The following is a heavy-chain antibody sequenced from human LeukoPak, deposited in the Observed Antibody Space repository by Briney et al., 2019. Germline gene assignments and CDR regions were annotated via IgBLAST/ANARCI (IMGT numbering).Heavy chain of an antibody. CDR3: VRNDTSGVGLDY. Sequence: GGSLRLSCAASGFTFTNYAMSWVRQAPGKGLEWVSNISGRGTSINYADSVKGRFSISRDNSKNTMYLQMNSLRAEDTAVYYCVRNDTSGVGLDYWGQGTLVTVSS. CDR1: GFTFTNYA. D-gene: IGHD3-3*01. J-gene: IGHJ4*02. CDR2: ISGRGTSI. V-gene: IGHV3-23*01.